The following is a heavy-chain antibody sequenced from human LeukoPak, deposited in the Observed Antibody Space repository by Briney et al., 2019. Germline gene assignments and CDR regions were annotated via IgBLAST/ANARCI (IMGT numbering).Heavy chain of an antibody. V-gene: IGHV1-46*01. CDR2: INANTGNA. Sequence: ASVKVSCKASGYTFTSSYIHWVRRAPGQGLEWMGIINANTGNAAYAQRFKGRISMTRDTSTSTVYMELSSLTSEDTAVYYCGRDQGRAAAYIRGSYFDYWGQGTLVTVSS. D-gene: IGHD3-16*01. CDR1: GYTFTSSY. CDR3: GRDQGRAAAYIRGSYFDY. J-gene: IGHJ4*02.